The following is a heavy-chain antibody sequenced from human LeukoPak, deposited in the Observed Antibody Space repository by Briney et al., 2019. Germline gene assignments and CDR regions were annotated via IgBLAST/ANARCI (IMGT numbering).Heavy chain of an antibody. CDR2: IYYSGST. CDR3: ARHVAAAGPKWFDP. D-gene: IGHD6-13*01. CDR1: GGSISSYY. V-gene: IGHV4-59*08. J-gene: IGHJ5*02. Sequence: SETLSLTCTVSGGSISSYYWSWIRQPPGKGLEWIGYIYYSGSTNYNPSLKSRLTISADTSKNQCSLKLSSVPAADTAGYYCARHVAAAGPKWFDPWGQGTLVTVSS.